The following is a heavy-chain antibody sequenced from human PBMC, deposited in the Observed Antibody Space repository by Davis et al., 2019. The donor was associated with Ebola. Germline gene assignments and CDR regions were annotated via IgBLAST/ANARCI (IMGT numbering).Heavy chain of an antibody. CDR1: GYTFTGYY. CDR2: INPNSGST. V-gene: IGHV1-46*01. D-gene: IGHD6-19*01. J-gene: IGHJ5*02. CDR3: ARDSEEQWVGHLGWFDP. Sequence: ASVKVSCKASGYTFTGYYMHWVRQAPGQGLEWMGRINPNSGSTSYAQKFQGRVTMTRDTSTSTVYMELSSLRSEDTAVYYCARDSEEQWVGHLGWFDPWGQGTLVTVSS.